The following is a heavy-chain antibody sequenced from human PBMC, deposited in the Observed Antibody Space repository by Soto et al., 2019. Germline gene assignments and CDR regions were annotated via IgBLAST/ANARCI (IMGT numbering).Heavy chain of an antibody. Sequence: EVQLLESGGGLVQPGGSLRLSCAASGFTFSSYAMSWVRQAPGKGLEWVSAISGSGGSTYYADSVKGRFTISRDNSKNTLYLQMNSLRAEDKAVYYCAKDPVGSPKPSDYWGQGTLVTVSS. CDR2: ISGSGGST. J-gene: IGHJ4*02. CDR1: GFTFSSYA. V-gene: IGHV3-23*01. D-gene: IGHD2-15*01. CDR3: AKDPVGSPKPSDY.